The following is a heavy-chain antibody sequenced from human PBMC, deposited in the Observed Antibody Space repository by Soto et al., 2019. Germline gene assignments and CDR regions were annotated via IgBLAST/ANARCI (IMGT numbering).Heavy chain of an antibody. V-gene: IGHV4-61*01. D-gene: IGHD3-16*01. J-gene: IGHJ6*02. CDR2: IYYSGST. CDR3: ASDRLYASAYYYGMDV. CDR1: GGSVSSGSYY. Sequence: SETLSLTCTVSGGSVSSGSYYWSWIRQPPGKGLEWIGYIYYSGSTNYNPSLKSRVTISVDTSKNQFSLKLSSVTAADTAVYYCASDRLYASAYYYGMDVWGQGTTVTVSS.